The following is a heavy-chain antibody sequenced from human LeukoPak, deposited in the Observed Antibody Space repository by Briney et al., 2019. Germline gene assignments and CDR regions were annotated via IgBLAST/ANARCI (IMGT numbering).Heavy chain of an antibody. D-gene: IGHD3-3*01. CDR3: ARDCWSGYPPVYYYYMDV. CDR2: INPSGGST. Sequence: ASVKVSCKASGYTFTSYYMHWVRQAPGQGLEWMGIINPSGGSTSYAQKFQGRVTMTRDMSTSTVYMELSSLRSEDTAVYYCARDCWSGYPPVYYYYMDVWGKGTTVTVSS. J-gene: IGHJ6*03. V-gene: IGHV1-46*01. CDR1: GYTFTSYY.